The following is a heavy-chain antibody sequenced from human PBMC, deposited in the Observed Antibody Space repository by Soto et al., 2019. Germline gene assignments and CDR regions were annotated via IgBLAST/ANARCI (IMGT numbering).Heavy chain of an antibody. J-gene: IGHJ6*03. D-gene: IGHD1-7*01. CDR3: AGTTSHQWYYMNV. CDR1: GDSVSRNSAA. V-gene: IGHV6-1*01. CDR2: TYYRSMWYN. Sequence: SQRLSLTCAISGDSVSRNSAAWNWLRLSPSRGLEWLARTYYRSMWYNDYAVSVRSRITVNPDTSKNQFSLQLTSVTPEDTAVYYCAGTTSHQWYYMNVWGKGTTVTVSS.